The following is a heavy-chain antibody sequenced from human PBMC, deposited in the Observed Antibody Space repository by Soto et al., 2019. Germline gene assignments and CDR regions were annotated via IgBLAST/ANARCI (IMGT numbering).Heavy chain of an antibody. D-gene: IGHD6-19*01. CDR2: IYHSEST. Sequence: PSETLSLTCAVSGGSISSGGYSWSWIRQPPGKGLEWIGYIYHSESTNYNPSLKSRVTISVDTSKNQFSLKLSSVTAADTAVYYCARDLIAVAGKVYYYYGMDVWGQGTTVTVSS. CDR1: GGSISSGGYS. J-gene: IGHJ6*02. CDR3: ARDLIAVAGKVYYYYGMDV. V-gene: IGHV4-30-2*01.